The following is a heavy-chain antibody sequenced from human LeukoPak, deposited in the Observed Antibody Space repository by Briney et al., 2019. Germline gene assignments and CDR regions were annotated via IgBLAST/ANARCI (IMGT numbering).Heavy chain of an antibody. CDR2: ISSSSSYI. D-gene: IGHD6-13*01. Sequence: GGSLRLSCAASGFTFSSYSMNWVRQAPGKGLEWVSSISSSSSYIYYADSVKGRFPISRDNAKNSLYLQMNSLRAEDTAVYYCARPIAAAGPFDYWGQGTLVTVSS. CDR1: GFTFSSYS. CDR3: ARPIAAAGPFDY. J-gene: IGHJ4*02. V-gene: IGHV3-21*01.